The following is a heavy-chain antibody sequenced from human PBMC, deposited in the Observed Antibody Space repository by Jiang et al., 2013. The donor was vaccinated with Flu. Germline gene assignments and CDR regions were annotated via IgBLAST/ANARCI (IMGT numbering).Heavy chain of an antibody. CDR3: AREDGYNDKWWTFDY. J-gene: IGHJ4*02. Sequence: ESGEALVQPGGSLRLSCAASGFPFSRYWMNWVRQAPGKGLVWVSRLNSDGSNTDYADSVKGRFTISRDNAKNTLYLHMNSLRADDTAVYFCAREDGYNDKWWTFDYWGQGTLVTVSS. V-gene: IGHV3-74*01. CDR1: GFPFSRYW. D-gene: IGHD5-24*01. CDR2: LNSDGSNT.